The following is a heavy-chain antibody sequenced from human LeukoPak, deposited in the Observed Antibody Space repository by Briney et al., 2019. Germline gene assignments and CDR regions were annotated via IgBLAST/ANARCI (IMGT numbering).Heavy chain of an antibody. D-gene: IGHD1-26*01. CDR2: ISSSGSTI. J-gene: IGHJ4*02. V-gene: IGHV3-48*03. CDR1: GFTFSSYE. Sequence: PGGSLRLSCAASGFTFSSYEMNWVRQAPGKGLEWVSYISSSGSTIYYADSVKGRFIISRDNAKNSLYLQMNSLRAEDTAVYYCARDRDSGSYPDYWGQGTLVTVSS. CDR3: ARDRDSGSYPDY.